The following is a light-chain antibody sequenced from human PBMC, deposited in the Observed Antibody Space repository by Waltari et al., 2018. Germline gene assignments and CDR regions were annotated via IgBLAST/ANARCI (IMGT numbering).Light chain of an antibody. J-gene: IGKJ2*01. CDR1: QSVSSW. CDR3: QQYNGYPYT. V-gene: IGKV1-5*03. Sequence: DIQTTQYPSALSAAVRDGVDSTCRASQSVSSWLACYQQKPGKAPKLLTYRASNLETGVPSRFSGSGSGTEFTLTIRSLQPDDFATYYCQQYNGYPYTFGLGTKLGIK. CDR2: RAS.